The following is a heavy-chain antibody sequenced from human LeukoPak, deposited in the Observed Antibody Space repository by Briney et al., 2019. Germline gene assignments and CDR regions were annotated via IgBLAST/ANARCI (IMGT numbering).Heavy chain of an antibody. CDR2: ISGNGYA. D-gene: IGHD1-26*01. CDR1: GFALSSYA. J-gene: IGHJ4*02. Sequence: GGSLRLSCAASGFALSSYAMNWVRQAPGKGLEWVSAISGNGYAYYADSVKGRFTISRDNSKNTLYLQMSSLRAEDTAVYYCAKRGAEVGTTVAPGDYWGQGTLLTVSS. V-gene: IGHV3-23*01. CDR3: AKRGAEVGTTVAPGDY.